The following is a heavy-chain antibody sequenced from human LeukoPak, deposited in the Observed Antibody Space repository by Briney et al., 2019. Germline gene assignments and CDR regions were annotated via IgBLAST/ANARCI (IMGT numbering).Heavy chain of an antibody. CDR3: ARGRLMYYYDSSGYRGAFDI. D-gene: IGHD3-22*01. CDR2: INHSGST. J-gene: IGHJ3*02. CDR1: GGSISSYY. Sequence: SETLSLTCTVSGGSISSYYWSWIRQPPGKGLEWIGEINHSGSTNYNPSLKSRVTISVDTSKNQFSLKLSSVTAADMAVYYCARGRLMYYYDSSGYRGAFDIWGQGTMVTVSS. V-gene: IGHV4-34*01.